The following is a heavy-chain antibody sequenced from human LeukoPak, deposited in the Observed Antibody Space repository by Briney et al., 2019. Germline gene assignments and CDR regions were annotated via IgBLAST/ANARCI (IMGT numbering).Heavy chain of an antibody. CDR1: GFTFRSYG. J-gene: IGHJ1*01. CDR3: ATDTLEPTYFQP. D-gene: IGHD1-1*01. CDR2: IKSDGSST. V-gene: IGHV3-74*01. Sequence: PGGSLRLSCAASGFTFRSYGMHWVRQAPGKGLVWVARIKSDGSSTSYADSVKGRFTISRDNVKNTLYLQMNSLRAEDTAVYSCATDTLEPTYFQPWGQGTLVPVS.